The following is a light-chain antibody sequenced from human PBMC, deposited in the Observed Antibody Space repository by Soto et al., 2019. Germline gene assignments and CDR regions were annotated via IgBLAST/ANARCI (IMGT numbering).Light chain of an antibody. Sequence: EIVMTQSPATLSVSPGETATLSCRASQSVRSALAWYQHKPGQAPRLLILGASTRATGVPARFSGGGSGTEFTLTISSLQSEDFAVYYCQQYNNWPPLTFGQGTKVEIK. CDR2: GAS. J-gene: IGKJ4*02. V-gene: IGKV3-15*01. CDR3: QQYNNWPPLT. CDR1: QSVRSA.